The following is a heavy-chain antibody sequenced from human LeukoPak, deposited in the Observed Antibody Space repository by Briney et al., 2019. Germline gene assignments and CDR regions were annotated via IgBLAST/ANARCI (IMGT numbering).Heavy chain of an antibody. CDR3: ARPPGLPAAPEGKYFHD. CDR1: GYAFTGYY. V-gene: IGHV1-2*02. CDR2: INPHSGAT. D-gene: IGHD1-14*01. J-gene: IGHJ1*01. Sequence: ASVKVSCKASGYAFTGYYIHWVRQAPGQGLEWMGWINPHSGATNYPQKFQGRVTMTRDTSTTTAYMELIRLRSDDTAVYYCARPPGLPAAPEGKYFHDWGQGTLVTVSS.